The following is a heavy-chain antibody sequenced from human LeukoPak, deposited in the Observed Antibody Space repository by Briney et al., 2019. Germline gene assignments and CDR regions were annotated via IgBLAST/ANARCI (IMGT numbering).Heavy chain of an antibody. D-gene: IGHD4-23*01. CDR2: ISGSGGST. J-gene: IGHJ5*02. V-gene: IGHV3-23*01. Sequence: SGGSLRLSCAASGFTSSSYAMSWVRQAPGKGLEWVSAISGSGGSTYYADSVKGRFTISRDNSKNTLYLQMNSLRAEDTAVYYCARKLRGWFDPWGQGTLVTVSS. CDR3: ARKLRGWFDP. CDR1: GFTSSSYA.